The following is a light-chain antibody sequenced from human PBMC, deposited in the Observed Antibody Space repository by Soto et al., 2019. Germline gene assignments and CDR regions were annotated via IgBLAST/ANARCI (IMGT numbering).Light chain of an antibody. J-gene: IGKJ4*01. CDR1: QSISSW. CDR3: QQYNSYLLT. Sequence: DIQMTQSPSTLSASVGDRVTITCRASQSISSWLAWYQQKPGQAPKLLISKASNLESGVPSRFSGGGSGTEFTLTISSLQPDDFATYYCQQYNSYLLTFGGGTKVEIK. V-gene: IGKV1-5*03. CDR2: KAS.